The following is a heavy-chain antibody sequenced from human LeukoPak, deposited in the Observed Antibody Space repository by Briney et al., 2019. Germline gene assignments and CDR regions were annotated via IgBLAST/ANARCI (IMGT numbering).Heavy chain of an antibody. Sequence: GGSLRLSCAASGFTFSSYAMSWVRQAPGKGLEWVSAISGSGGSTYYTDSVKGRFTISRDNSKNTLYLQMNSLRAEDTAVYYCAKDYDFASYFDYWGQGTLVTVSS. J-gene: IGHJ4*02. CDR2: ISGSGGST. CDR1: GFTFSSYA. CDR3: AKDYDFASYFDY. V-gene: IGHV3-23*01. D-gene: IGHD3-3*01.